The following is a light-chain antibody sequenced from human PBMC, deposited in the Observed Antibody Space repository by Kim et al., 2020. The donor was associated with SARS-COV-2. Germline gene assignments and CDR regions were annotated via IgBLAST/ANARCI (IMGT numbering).Light chain of an antibody. CDR1: QSISTY. V-gene: IGKV1-39*01. Sequence: ASVGDRVTITCRASQSISTYLSWYQQKPGKAPKLLIYDTSSLQSEVPSRFSGSKFGPDFTLTISSLQPEDFATYYCQQSYSIPITFGQGTRLEIK. CDR2: DTS. CDR3: QQSYSIPIT. J-gene: IGKJ5*01.